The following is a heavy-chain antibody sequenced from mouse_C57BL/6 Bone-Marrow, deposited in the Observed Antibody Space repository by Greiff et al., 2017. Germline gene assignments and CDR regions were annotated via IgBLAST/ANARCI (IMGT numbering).Heavy chain of an antibody. V-gene: IGHV1-49*01. J-gene: IGHJ3*01. CDR3: ARGYDSGRFAY. Sequence: LLESGAELVRPGSSVKLSCKDSYFAFMASALHWVKQRPGHGLEWIGSVSMYSDATEYSENFKGKATLTANTASSTAYMQLSSLTSEDSAVYYCARGYDSGRFAYWGQGTLVTVSA. CDR2: VSMYSDAT. CDR1: YFAFMASA. D-gene: IGHD1-1*01.